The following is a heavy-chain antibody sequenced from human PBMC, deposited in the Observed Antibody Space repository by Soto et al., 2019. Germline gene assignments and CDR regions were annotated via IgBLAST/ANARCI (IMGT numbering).Heavy chain of an antibody. CDR2: IYYSGST. CDR3: ARARHYYGSGTYFDY. Sequence: SETLSLTCTVSGGSISSSSYYWGWIRQPPGKGLEWIGSIYYSGSTYYNPSLKSRVTISVDTSKNQFSLKLSSVTAADTAVYYCARARHYYGSGTYFDYWGQGTLVTVSS. J-gene: IGHJ4*02. D-gene: IGHD3-10*01. V-gene: IGHV4-39*07. CDR1: GGSISSSSYY.